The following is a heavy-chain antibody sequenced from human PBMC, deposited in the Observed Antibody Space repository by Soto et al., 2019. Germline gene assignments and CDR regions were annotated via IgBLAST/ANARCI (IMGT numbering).Heavy chain of an antibody. Sequence: QVQLVQSGAEVKKPGSSVMVSCKASGGTFSSYAISWVRQAPGQGLEWMGGIIPIFGTANYAQKFQGRVTITADESTSTAYMELSSLRSEDTAVYYCARDQGGQLANKVGFDPWGQGTLVTVSS. J-gene: IGHJ5*02. CDR3: ARDQGGQLANKVGFDP. D-gene: IGHD5-18*01. V-gene: IGHV1-69*01. CDR1: GGTFSSYA. CDR2: IIPIFGTA.